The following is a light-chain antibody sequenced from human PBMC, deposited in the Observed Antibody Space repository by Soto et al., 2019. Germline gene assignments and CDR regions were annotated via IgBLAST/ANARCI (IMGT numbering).Light chain of an antibody. V-gene: IGLV2-14*01. J-gene: IGLJ2*01. Sequence: QSVLTQPASVSGSPGQSITISCTGTNSDVGGYKFVSWYQQHPGKAPKLMIYEVSNRPSGVSNRFSGSKSGNTASLTISGLQAEDEADYYCSSYTSSSTPVVFGGGTKLTVL. CDR3: SSYTSSSTPVV. CDR1: NSDVGGYKF. CDR2: EVS.